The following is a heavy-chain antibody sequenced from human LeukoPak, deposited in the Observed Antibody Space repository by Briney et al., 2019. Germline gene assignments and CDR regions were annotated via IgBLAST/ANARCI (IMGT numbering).Heavy chain of an antibody. CDR3: ARAPYVFWSGYYHY. D-gene: IGHD3-3*01. V-gene: IGHV1-18*01. CDR2: ISAYNGNT. J-gene: IGHJ4*02. Sequence: GASVKVSCKASGYTFTSYGISWVRQAPGQGLEWMGWISAYNGNTNYAPKLQGRVTMTTDTSTSTAYMELRSLRSDDTAVYYCARAPYVFWSGYYHYWGQGTLVTVSS. CDR1: GYTFTSYG.